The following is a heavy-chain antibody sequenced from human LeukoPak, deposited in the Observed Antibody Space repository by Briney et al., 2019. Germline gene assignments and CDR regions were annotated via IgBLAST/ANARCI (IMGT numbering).Heavy chain of an antibody. CDR2: ISSSSSYI. D-gene: IGHD4-23*01. CDR1: GFTFSSYS. V-gene: IGHV3-21*01. J-gene: IGHJ3*02. Sequence: GGSLRLSCAASGFTFSSYSMNWARQAPGKGLEWVSSISSSSSYIYYADSVKGRFTISRDNAKNSLYLQMNSLRAEDTAVYYCARAATVVTSPAFDIWGQGTMVTVSS. CDR3: ARAATVVTSPAFDI.